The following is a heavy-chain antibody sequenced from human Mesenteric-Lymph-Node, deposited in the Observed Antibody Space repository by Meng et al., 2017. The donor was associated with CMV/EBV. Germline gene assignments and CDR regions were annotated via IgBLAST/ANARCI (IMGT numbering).Heavy chain of an antibody. V-gene: IGHV3-30*02. J-gene: IGHJ4*02. CDR2: IRYDGRNK. D-gene: IGHD6-13*01. CDR3: AKVPSSWFYYFDY. Sequence: GGSLRLSCTASGFTFSNYGMHWVRLAPGKGLEWVAFIRYDGRNKFYADSVKGRFTISRDNSKNTLYLQMNSLRAEDTAVYYCAKVPSSWFYYFDYWGQGTLVTVSS. CDR1: GFTFSNYG.